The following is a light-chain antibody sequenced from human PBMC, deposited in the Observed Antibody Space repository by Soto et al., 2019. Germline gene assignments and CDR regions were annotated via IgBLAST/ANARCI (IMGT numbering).Light chain of an antibody. Sequence: DIQMTQSPSSLSASVGDRVTITCRASQSISSYLNWYQQKPGKAPKLLIYAASSLQSGVPSRFSGSGSGTLFTLTISSLQPEDFATYYCQQSYSTPYTFGQGTKLEIK. CDR2: AAS. CDR3: QQSYSTPYT. V-gene: IGKV1-39*01. J-gene: IGKJ2*01. CDR1: QSISSY.